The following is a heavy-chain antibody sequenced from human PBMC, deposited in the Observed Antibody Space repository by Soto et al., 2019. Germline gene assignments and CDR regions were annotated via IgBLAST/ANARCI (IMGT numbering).Heavy chain of an antibody. J-gene: IGHJ4*02. CDR2: ISDNGDTT. CDR3: GKVRSYYGSGSYYNIGYYFDY. Sequence: GGSLRLSCAASGFTFSSYAMSWVRQAPGKGLEWVSSISDNGDTTYYADSVKGRFTISRDNSKNTLSLQMDSLRAEDTAVYYCGKVRSYYGSGSYYNIGYYFDYWGQGTLVTVSS. V-gene: IGHV3-23*01. D-gene: IGHD3-10*01. CDR1: GFTFSSYA.